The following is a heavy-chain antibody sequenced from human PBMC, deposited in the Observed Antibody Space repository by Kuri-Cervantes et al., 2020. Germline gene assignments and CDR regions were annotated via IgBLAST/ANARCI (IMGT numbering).Heavy chain of an antibody. CDR2: ISTNYIT. CDR1: GFTFSNYA. Sequence: GGSLRLSCAASGFTFSNYAMTWVRQAPGKGLEWVSGISTNYITYYTDSVRGRFTISRDNSKNTLHLQMNSLRVGDTAVYYCANAICSGGNCFPRYGVDVWGQGTTVTVSS. D-gene: IGHD2-15*01. CDR3: ANAICSGGNCFPRYGVDV. V-gene: IGHV3-23*01. J-gene: IGHJ6*02.